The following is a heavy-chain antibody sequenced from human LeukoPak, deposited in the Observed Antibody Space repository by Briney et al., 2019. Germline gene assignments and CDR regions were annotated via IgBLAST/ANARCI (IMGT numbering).Heavy chain of an antibody. J-gene: IGHJ4*02. V-gene: IGHV3-66*04. Sequence: GGSLRLSCVVSGFSVSNNYIIWVRQAPGNGLERVSVIYGDGRTSHSASVRGRFTISRDNSKNTLYLQMNSLRDEDTAVYYCAKHRFESGGYHSTDWGQGTLVTVSS. CDR3: AKHRFESGGYHSTD. CDR1: GFSVSNNY. D-gene: IGHD3-22*01. CDR2: IYGDGRT.